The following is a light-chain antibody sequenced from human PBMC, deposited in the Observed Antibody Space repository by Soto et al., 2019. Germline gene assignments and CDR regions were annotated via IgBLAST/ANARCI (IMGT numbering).Light chain of an antibody. Sequence: EIVLTQSPGTLSVSPGERATLSCRASESVGRNFLAWNQQKPGQAPRLLIYGASTRASGIPDRFSGSGSGTDFTLTISRLEPEDSAVYYCQQYASSPLTFGGGTKVETK. CDR3: QQYASSPLT. J-gene: IGKJ4*01. V-gene: IGKV3-20*01. CDR1: ESVGRNF. CDR2: GAS.